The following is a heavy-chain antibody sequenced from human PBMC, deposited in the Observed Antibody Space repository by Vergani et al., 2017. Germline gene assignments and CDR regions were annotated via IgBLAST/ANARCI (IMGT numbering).Heavy chain of an antibody. V-gene: IGHV4-59*08. Sequence: QVQLQESGPGLVKPSETLSLTCTVSGGSISSYYWSWIRQPPGKGLEWIGYIYYSGSTNYNPSLKSRVTISVDTSKNQFSLKLSSVTAADTAVFYCARGSSSWQTDYWGQGTLVTVSS. D-gene: IGHD6-13*01. CDR3: ARGSSSWQTDY. CDR1: GGSISSYY. J-gene: IGHJ4*02. CDR2: IYYSGST.